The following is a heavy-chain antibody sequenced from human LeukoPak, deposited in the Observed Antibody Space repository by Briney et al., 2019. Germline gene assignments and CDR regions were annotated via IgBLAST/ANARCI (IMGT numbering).Heavy chain of an antibody. V-gene: IGHV4-39*01. CDR3: ARYYSYYYGSGGYYRNAFDI. CDR2: IYYSGST. Sequence: PPETLSLTCTVSGGSISSSSYYWGWIRQPPGKGLEWIGSIYYSGSTYYNPSLKSRVTISVDTSKNQFSLKLSSVTAADTAVYYCARYYSYYYGSGGYYRNAFDIWGQGTMVTVSS. CDR1: GGSISSSSYY. D-gene: IGHD3-10*01. J-gene: IGHJ3*02.